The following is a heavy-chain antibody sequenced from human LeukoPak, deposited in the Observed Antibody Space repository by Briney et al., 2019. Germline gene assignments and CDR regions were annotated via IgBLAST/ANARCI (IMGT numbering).Heavy chain of an antibody. V-gene: IGHV4-38-2*02. D-gene: IGHD5-18*01. CDR1: GYSISSGYY. CDR3: ARDGYSYGQHDP. CDR2: IYHSGST. J-gene: IGHJ5*02. Sequence: SETLSLTCTVSGYSISSGYYWGWIRQPPGKGLEWIGSIYHSGSTCYNPSLKSRVTISVDTSKNQFSLKLSSVTAADTAVYYCARDGYSYGQHDPWGQGTLVTVSS.